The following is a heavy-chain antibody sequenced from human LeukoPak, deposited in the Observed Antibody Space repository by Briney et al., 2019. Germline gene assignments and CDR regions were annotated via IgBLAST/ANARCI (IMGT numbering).Heavy chain of an antibody. J-gene: IGHJ4*02. D-gene: IGHD6-13*01. CDR1: GFTLSTYE. Sequence: GGSLRLFCAASGFTLSTYEMNWVRQAPGKGLEWVSYISSSASITYYADSVKGRFTSSRDNAKNSLYLQMDSLRVEDTAVYYCARLQPAIAAAGSFDYWGQGTLVTVSS. V-gene: IGHV3-48*03. CDR2: ISSSASIT. CDR3: ARLQPAIAAAGSFDY.